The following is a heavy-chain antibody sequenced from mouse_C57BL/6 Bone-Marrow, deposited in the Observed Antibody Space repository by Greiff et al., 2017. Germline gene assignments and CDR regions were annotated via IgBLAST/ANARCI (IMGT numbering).Heavy chain of an antibody. J-gene: IGHJ2*01. Sequence: QVHVKQPGAELVKPGASVKLSCKASGYTFTSYWMHWVKQRPGRGLEWIGRIDPNSGGTKYNEKFKSKATLTVDKPSSTAYMQLSSLTSEDSAVYYCERGGWLLPVDYWGQGTTLTVSS. CDR2: IDPNSGGT. V-gene: IGHV1-72*01. CDR3: ERGGWLLPVDY. CDR1: GYTFTSYW. D-gene: IGHD2-3*01.